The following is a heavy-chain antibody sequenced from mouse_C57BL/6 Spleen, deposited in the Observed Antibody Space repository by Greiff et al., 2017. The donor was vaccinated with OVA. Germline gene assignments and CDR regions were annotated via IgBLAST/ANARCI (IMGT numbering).Heavy chain of an antibody. CDR2: IDPSDSYT. V-gene: IGHV1-50*01. CDR3: ARGELRRFAY. CDR1: GYTFTSYW. D-gene: IGHD2-4*01. Sequence: QVQLQQPGAELVKPGASVKLSCKASGYTFTSYWMQWVKQRPGQGLEWIGEIDPSDSYTNYNQKFKGKATLTVDTSSSTAYMQLSSLTSEGSAVYYCARGELRRFAYWGQGTLVTVSA. J-gene: IGHJ3*01.